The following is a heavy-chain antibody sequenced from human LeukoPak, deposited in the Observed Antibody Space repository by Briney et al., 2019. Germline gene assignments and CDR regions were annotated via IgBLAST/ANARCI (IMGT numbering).Heavy chain of an antibody. V-gene: IGHV1-18*01. CDR1: GYTFTSYG. Sequence: ASVKVSCKASGYTFTSYGISWVRQAPGQGLEWMGWISAYNGNTNYAQKLQGRVTMTTDTSTSTAYMELRSLRSDDTALYYCARDQRAVSEGYYYYYMDVWGKGTTVTVSS. CDR3: ARDQRAVSEGYYYYYMDV. D-gene: IGHD3-16*02. J-gene: IGHJ6*03. CDR2: ISAYNGNT.